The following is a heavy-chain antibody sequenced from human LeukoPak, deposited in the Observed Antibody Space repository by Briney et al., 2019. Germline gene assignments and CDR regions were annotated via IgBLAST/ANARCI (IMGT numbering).Heavy chain of an antibody. CDR2: IYSGGST. CDR1: GFTVSSNY. V-gene: IGHV3-53*01. D-gene: IGHD7-27*01. CDR3: ARTYLGAFDI. J-gene: IGHJ3*02. Sequence: GGSLRLSCAASGFTVSSNYMSWVRQAPGKGLEWVSVIYSGGSTYYADSVKGRFTISRDNSKNTLYLQMNSLRAEDTAVYCCARTYLGAFDIWGQGTMVTVSS.